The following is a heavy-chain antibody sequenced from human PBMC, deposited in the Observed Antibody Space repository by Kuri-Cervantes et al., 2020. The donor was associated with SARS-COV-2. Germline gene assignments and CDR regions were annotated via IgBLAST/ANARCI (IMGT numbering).Heavy chain of an antibody. CDR2: IYYSGST. J-gene: IGHJ3*02. CDR1: GGSISSYY. V-gene: IGHV4-59*12. D-gene: IGHD6-19*01. CDR3: ARDTYRAGRGWSDFSPPDAFDI. Sequence: SETLSLTCTVSGGSISSYYWGWIRQPPGKGLEWIGYIYYSGSTNYNPSLKSRVTISVDTSKNQFSLKLSSVTAADTAVYYCARDTYRAGRGWSDFSPPDAFDIWGQGTMVTVSS.